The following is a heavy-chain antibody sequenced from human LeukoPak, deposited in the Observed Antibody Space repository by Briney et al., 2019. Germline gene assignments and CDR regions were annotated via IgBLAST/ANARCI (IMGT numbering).Heavy chain of an antibody. CDR2: IYSGGST. CDR3: ARIRLDYSETRIDSFDI. V-gene: IGHV3-53*04. Sequence: PGGSLRLSCAASGFIVSSNYMSWVRQAPGKGLEWVSSIYSGGSTYYADSVKGRYTISRHNPNTLRLQMNSLKTEDTAVYYCARIRLDYSETRIDSFDIWGQGTMVTVSS. CDR1: GFIVSSNY. J-gene: IGHJ3*02. D-gene: IGHD3-22*01.